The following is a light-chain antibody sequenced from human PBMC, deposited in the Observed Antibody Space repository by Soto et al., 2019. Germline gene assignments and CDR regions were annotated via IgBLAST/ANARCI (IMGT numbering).Light chain of an antibody. V-gene: IGLV2-14*01. Sequence: QSVLTQPASVSGAAGQAIAISCTGTSSDVGGYDYVSWYQQHPDKAPKLIIYEVTKRPSGVSNRFSGSKSGNTASLTISGLQPDDEADYYCSSHTSGDTRVFGSGTKVTVL. CDR1: SSDVGGYDY. J-gene: IGLJ1*01. CDR2: EVT. CDR3: SSHTSGDTRV.